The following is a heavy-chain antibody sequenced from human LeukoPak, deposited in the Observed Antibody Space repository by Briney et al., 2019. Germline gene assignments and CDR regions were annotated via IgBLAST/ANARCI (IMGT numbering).Heavy chain of an antibody. CDR3: AKLAASETGEGS. CDR2: INPSGDST. V-gene: IGHV1-46*01. J-gene: IGHJ5*02. D-gene: IGHD6-13*01. Sequence: ASVKVSCKASGYTFTSNHIHCVRQAPGQGLEWMGVINPSGDSTSYAQKFQGRVTMTRNTSTSTVYMELSSLRSEDTAIYYCAKLAASETGEGSWGQGTLVTVSS. CDR1: GYTFTSNH.